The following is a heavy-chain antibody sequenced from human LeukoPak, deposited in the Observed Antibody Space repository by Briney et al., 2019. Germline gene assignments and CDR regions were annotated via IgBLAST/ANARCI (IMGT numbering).Heavy chain of an antibody. CDR3: ARGIEYYYDSSGYMGFDY. D-gene: IGHD3-22*01. CDR2: IYYSGST. CDR1: GGSISSSSYY. Sequence: SETLSLTCTVSGGSISSSSYYWGWIRQPPGKGLEWIGSIYYSGSTYYNPSLKSRVTISVDTSKNQFSLKLSSVTAADTAVYYCARGIEYYYDSSGYMGFDYWGQGTLVTVSS. V-gene: IGHV4-39*07. J-gene: IGHJ4*02.